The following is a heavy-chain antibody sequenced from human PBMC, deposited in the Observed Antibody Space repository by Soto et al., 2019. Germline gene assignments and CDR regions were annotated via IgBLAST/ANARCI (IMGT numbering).Heavy chain of an antibody. V-gene: IGHV1-8*01. CDR1: GYTFTSYD. J-gene: IGHJ3*02. Sequence: ASVKVSCKASGYTFTSYDINWVRQATGQGLEWMGWMNPNSGNTGYAQKFQGRVTMTRNTSISTAYMELSSLRSEDTAVYYCARGIGYCSSTSCSDDAFDIWGQGTMVTASS. CDR2: MNPNSGNT. D-gene: IGHD2-2*03. CDR3: ARGIGYCSSTSCSDDAFDI.